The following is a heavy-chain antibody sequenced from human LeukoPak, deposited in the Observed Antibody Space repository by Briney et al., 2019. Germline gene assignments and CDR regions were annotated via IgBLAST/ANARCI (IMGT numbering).Heavy chain of an antibody. J-gene: IGHJ3*02. Sequence: PGGSLRLSCAASGFTFSSYWMSWVRQAPGKGLEWVANIKQDGSEKYYVDSVKGRFTISRDNAKNSLYLQMNSLRAEDTAVYYCARELLPDPRKTTYYDFWSGYYTYTAMDNVSAFDIWGQGTMVTVSS. D-gene: IGHD3-3*01. CDR1: GFTFSSYW. CDR3: ARELLPDPRKTTYYDFWSGYYTYTAMDNVSAFDI. V-gene: IGHV3-7*01. CDR2: IKQDGSEK.